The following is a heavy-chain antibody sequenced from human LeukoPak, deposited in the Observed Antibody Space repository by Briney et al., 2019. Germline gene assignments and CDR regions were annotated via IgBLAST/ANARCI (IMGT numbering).Heavy chain of an antibody. J-gene: IGHJ3*02. D-gene: IGHD6-19*01. CDR3: ARDGGSGWSPSDGLDI. Sequence: SQTLSLTCAISGDSFSSNSAAWNWIRQSPSRGLEWLGRTYYRSKWYNDYAVSVKSRITINPDTSKNQFSLQLNSVTPEDTAVYYCARDGGSGWSPSDGLDIWGQGTMVTVSS. V-gene: IGHV6-1*01. CDR2: TYYRSKWYN. CDR1: GDSFSSNSAA.